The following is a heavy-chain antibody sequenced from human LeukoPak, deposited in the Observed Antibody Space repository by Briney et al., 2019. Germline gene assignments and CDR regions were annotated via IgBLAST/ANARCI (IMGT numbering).Heavy chain of an antibody. D-gene: IGHD3-3*01. CDR2: INHSGST. CDR3: ARRGITIFGVVMIPTAFDI. Sequence: PSETLSLTCAVYGGSFSGYYWSWIRQPPGKGLEWIGEINHSGSTNYNPSLKSRVTISVDTSKNQFSLKLSSVTAADTAVYYCARRGITIFGVVMIPTAFDIWGQGTMVTVSS. V-gene: IGHV4-34*01. CDR1: GGSFSGYY. J-gene: IGHJ3*02.